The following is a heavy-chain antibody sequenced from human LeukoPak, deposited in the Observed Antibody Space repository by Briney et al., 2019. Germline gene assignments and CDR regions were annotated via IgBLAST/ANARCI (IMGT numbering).Heavy chain of an antibody. Sequence: PGGSLRLSCAVSGFPVYTNSMSWVRKVPGKGLEWVSVIYTGGTTHYADTVKGRFTISRDNSKNTVYLEMNSLRAEDAAVYFCARSPAFYDGAVVKYYFDYWGQGTLVTVSS. CDR2: IYTGGTT. J-gene: IGHJ4*02. CDR1: GFPVYTNS. V-gene: IGHV3-53*01. CDR3: ARSPAFYDGAVVKYYFDY. D-gene: IGHD6-19*01.